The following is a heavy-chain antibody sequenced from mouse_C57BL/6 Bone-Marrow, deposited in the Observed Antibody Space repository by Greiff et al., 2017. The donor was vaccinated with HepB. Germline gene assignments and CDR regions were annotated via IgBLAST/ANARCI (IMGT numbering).Heavy chain of an antibody. D-gene: IGHD1-1*01. J-gene: IGHJ1*03. CDR1: GFTFSDYG. CDR3: ARPGYGSSYRWYFDV. Sequence: EVKVVESGGGLVKPGGSLKLSCAASGFTFSDYGMHWVRQAPEKGLEWVAYISSGSSTIYYADTVKGRFTISRDNAKNTLFLQMTSLRSEDTAMYYCARPGYGSSYRWYFDVWGTGTTVTVSS. CDR2: ISSGSSTI. V-gene: IGHV5-17*01.